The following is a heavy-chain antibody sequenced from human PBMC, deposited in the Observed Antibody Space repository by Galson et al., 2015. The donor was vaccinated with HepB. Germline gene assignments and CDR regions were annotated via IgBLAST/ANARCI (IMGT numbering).Heavy chain of an antibody. Sequence: SLRLSCAASGFTFNTYSMHWVRQAPGKGLQWVAHIRSSSTTIYYADSVKGRFSISRDNAKNSLYLQMNSLRDEDTAVYYCAREEDYGDYSFDYWGQGTLVTVSS. CDR1: GFTFNTYS. CDR3: AREEDYGDYSFDY. V-gene: IGHV3-48*02. J-gene: IGHJ4*02. CDR2: IRSSSTTI. D-gene: IGHD4-17*01.